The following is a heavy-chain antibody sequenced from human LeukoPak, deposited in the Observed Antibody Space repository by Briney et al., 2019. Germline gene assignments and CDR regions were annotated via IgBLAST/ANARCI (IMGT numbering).Heavy chain of an antibody. D-gene: IGHD3-9*01. CDR2: IYSGGST. CDR1: GFTVSSNY. Sequence: PGRSLRLSCADSGFTVSSNYMRWVRQAPGKGLEWVSVIYSGGSTHYADSVKGRFTISRDNSKNTLYLQMNSLRAEDTAVYYCARDRLHYDSLKGYPADWGQGTLVTVSA. CDR3: ARDRLHYDSLKGYPAD. V-gene: IGHV3-66*01. J-gene: IGHJ4*02.